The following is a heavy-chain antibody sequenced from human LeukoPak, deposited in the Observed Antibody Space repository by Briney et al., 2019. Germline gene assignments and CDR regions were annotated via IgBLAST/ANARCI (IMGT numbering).Heavy chain of an antibody. V-gene: IGHV4-31*03. CDR3: ARDGGGSDY. J-gene: IGHJ4*02. Sequence: PSQTLSLTCTVSGGSISSGGYYWSWIRQHPGKGLEWIGYIYYSGSTYYNPPLKSRVTISVDKSKNQFSLKLSSLTAADTAVYYCARDGGGSDYWGQGILVTVSS. CDR1: GGSISSGGYY. D-gene: IGHD2-15*01. CDR2: IYYSGST.